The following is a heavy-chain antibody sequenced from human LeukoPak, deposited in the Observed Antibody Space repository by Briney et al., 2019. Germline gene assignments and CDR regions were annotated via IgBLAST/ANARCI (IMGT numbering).Heavy chain of an antibody. CDR2: ISSDGSNK. CDR3: AKTERMVRGVSNFDH. CDR1: GFIFNSYR. D-gene: IGHD3-10*01. J-gene: IGHJ4*02. V-gene: IGHV3-30*18. Sequence: PGRSLRLSCAASGFIFNSYRMHWVRQAPGKGLEWVAVISSDGSNKYYADSVKGRFTISRDNSKNTLYLQMNSLRAEDTAVYYCAKTERMVRGVSNFDHWGQGTLVTVSS.